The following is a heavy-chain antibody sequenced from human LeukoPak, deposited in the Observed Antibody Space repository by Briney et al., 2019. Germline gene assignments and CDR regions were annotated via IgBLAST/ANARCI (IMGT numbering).Heavy chain of an antibody. J-gene: IGHJ5*02. CDR1: GFTFNNYA. V-gene: IGHV3-33*01. CDR3: ARDKGNHPYNWFDP. CDR2: IWYDGSNK. D-gene: IGHD1-14*01. Sequence: GGSLRLSCAASGFTFNNYAMHWVRQAPGKGLEWVTTIWYDGSNKYYGDSVKGRFTISRDNSKSTLYLQMNSLRAEDTAVYYCARDKGNHPYNWFDPWGQGTLVTASS.